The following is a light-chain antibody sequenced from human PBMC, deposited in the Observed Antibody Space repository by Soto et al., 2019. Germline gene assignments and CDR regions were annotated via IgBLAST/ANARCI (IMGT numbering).Light chain of an antibody. CDR2: DVS. CDR3: SSYTTSNTRQIV. CDR1: SSDVGGYNY. Sequence: LTQPASVPGSPGQSITISCTGTSSDVGGYNYVSWYQHHPGKAPKLIIYDVSNRPSGVSNRFSGSKSGNTASLTISGLQPEDEADYYCSSYTTSNTRQIVFGTGTKVTVL. V-gene: IGLV2-14*03. J-gene: IGLJ1*01.